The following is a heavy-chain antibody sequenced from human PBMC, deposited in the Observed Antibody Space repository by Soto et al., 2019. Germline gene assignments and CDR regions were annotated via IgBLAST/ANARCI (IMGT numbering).Heavy chain of an antibody. CDR1: ELNFNSYW. CDR2: IKQDGSEK. V-gene: IGHV3-7*03. CDR3: AASEYSYGYVD. D-gene: IGHD5-18*01. J-gene: IGHJ4*02. Sequence: GGSLRLSCTTSELNFNSYWMRWVRQAPGKGLEWVANIKQDGSEKYYVDSVKGRFTISRDNAKNSLSLQMNSLRVEDTAVYYCAASEYSYGYVDWGQGTLVTVSS.